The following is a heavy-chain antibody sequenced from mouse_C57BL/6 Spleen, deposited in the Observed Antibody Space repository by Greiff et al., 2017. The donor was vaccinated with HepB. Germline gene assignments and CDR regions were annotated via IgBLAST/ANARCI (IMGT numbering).Heavy chain of an antibody. D-gene: IGHD1-1*01. V-gene: IGHV5-17*01. CDR1: GFTFSDYG. Sequence: EVQRVESGGGLVKPGGSLKLSCAASGFTFSDYGMHWVRQAPEKGLEWVAYISSGSSTIYYADTVKGRFTISRDNAKNTLFLQMTSLRSEDTAMYYCARSHYGSSPGFAYWGQGTLVTVSA. CDR3: ARSHYGSSPGFAY. J-gene: IGHJ3*01. CDR2: ISSGSSTI.